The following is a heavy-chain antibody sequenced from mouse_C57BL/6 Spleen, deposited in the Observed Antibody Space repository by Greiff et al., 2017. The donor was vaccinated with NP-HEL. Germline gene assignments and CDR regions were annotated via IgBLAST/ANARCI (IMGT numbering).Heavy chain of an antibody. Sequence: VQLQQSGAELVRPGASVTLSCKASGYTFTDYEMHWVKQTPLHGLEWIGAIDPETGGTAYNQKFKGKAILTADKSSSTAYMELRSLTSEDSAVYYCTRLEGDWDYFDYWGQGTTLTVSS. V-gene: IGHV1-15*01. D-gene: IGHD4-1*01. J-gene: IGHJ2*01. CDR2: IDPETGGT. CDR1: GYTFTDYE. CDR3: TRLEGDWDYFDY.